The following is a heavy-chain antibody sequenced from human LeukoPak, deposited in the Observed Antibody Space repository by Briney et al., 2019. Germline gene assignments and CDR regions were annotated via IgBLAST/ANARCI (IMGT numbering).Heavy chain of an antibody. D-gene: IGHD3-9*01. CDR1: GGSFSGYY. J-gene: IGHJ3*02. Sequence: SETLSLXCAVYGGSFSGYYWSWSRQPPGKGLEWIGEINHSGSTNYNPSLKSRVTISVDTSKNQFSLKLSSVTAADTAVYYCARFRRYYDILTSYYKYESPDAFDIWGQGTMVTVSS. CDR2: INHSGST. V-gene: IGHV4-34*01. CDR3: ARFRRYYDILTSYYKYESPDAFDI.